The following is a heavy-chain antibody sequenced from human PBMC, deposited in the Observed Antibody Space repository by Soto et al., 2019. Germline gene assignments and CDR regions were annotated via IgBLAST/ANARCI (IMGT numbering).Heavy chain of an antibody. CDR3: AKDAGDIVVVVAATYYYYGMDV. J-gene: IGHJ6*02. D-gene: IGHD2-15*01. Sequence: QVQLVESGGGVVQPGRSLRLSCAASGFTFSSYGMHWVRQAPGKGLEWVAVISYDGSNKYYADSVKGRFTISRDNCKNTLYLQMNSLRAEDTAVYYCAKDAGDIVVVVAATYYYYGMDVWGQGTTVTVSS. CDR1: GFTFSSYG. CDR2: ISYDGSNK. V-gene: IGHV3-30*18.